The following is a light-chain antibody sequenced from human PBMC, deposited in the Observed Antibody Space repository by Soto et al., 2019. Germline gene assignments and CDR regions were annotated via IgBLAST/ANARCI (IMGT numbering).Light chain of an antibody. CDR2: LAS. Sequence: DIQMTQSPSSLSASVGDRVTITCQASDDISNYLNWSQQKTGKATKLLIYLASNRAPGIPDKFIFVWSGTDFTRTISRLKTEELAIYQCQYFGTSVWTFGQGTKVDIK. J-gene: IGKJ1*01. CDR3: QYFGTSVWT. CDR1: DDISNY. V-gene: IGKV1-33*01.